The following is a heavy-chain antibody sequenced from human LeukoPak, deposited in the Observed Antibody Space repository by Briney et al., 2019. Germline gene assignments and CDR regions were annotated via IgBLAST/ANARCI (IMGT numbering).Heavy chain of an antibody. CDR1: DGSISTYY. CDR2: IYYTGNT. CDR3: ARRVTGRGTFYFDY. V-gene: IGHV4-59*08. D-gene: IGHD3-16*01. Sequence: PSETLSLTCTVSDGSISTYYWTWIRQPPGKELEWMGYIYYTGNTNYNPALKSRVTISLDTSRNQFSLKLNSVTAADTAVYYCARRVTGRGTFYFDYWGQGSLITVSS. J-gene: IGHJ4*02.